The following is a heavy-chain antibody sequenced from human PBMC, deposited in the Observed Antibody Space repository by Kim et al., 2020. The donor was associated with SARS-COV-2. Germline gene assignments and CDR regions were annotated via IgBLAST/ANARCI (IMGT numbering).Heavy chain of an antibody. V-gene: IGHV4-59*08. CDR2: VSYSGNT. D-gene: IGHD1-26*01. CDR3: ARHISAYFPYFDS. J-gene: IGHJ4*02. Sequence: SETLSLTCTVSDDSISSYHWSWIRQPPGKGLEWIGDVSYSGNTDYNPSLKSRVTISLDTSKNQISLKLRSVTAADTAIYFCARHISAYFPYFDSWGQGTL. CDR1: DDSISSYH.